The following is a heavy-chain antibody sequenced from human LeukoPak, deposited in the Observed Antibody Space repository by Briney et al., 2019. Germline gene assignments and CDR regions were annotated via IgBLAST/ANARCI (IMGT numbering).Heavy chain of an antibody. D-gene: IGHD6-19*01. J-gene: IGHJ4*02. CDR3: ARHGAVAGTFGDY. CDR1: GGSISSYY. CDR2: IYYSGST. Sequence: SETLSLTCTVSGGSISSYYWSWIRQPPGKGLEWIGYIYYSGSTNYNPSLKSRVTISVDTSKNQFSLKLSSVTAADTAVYYCARHGAVAGTFGDYWGQGTLVTVSS. V-gene: IGHV4-59*08.